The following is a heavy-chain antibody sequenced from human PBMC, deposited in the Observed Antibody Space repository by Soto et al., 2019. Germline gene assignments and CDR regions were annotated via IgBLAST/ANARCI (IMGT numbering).Heavy chain of an antibody. D-gene: IGHD3-22*01. V-gene: IGHV4-30-4*01. CDR3: AREDYYDSSGPYYFDY. CDR1: GGSISSGDYY. CDR2: IYYSGST. Sequence: SETLSLTCTVSGGSISSGDYYWSWIRQPPGKGLEWIGYIYYSGSTYYNPSLKSRVTISVDTSKNQFSLKLSSVTAADTAVYYCAREDYYDSSGPYYFDYWGQGTLVTVSS. J-gene: IGHJ4*02.